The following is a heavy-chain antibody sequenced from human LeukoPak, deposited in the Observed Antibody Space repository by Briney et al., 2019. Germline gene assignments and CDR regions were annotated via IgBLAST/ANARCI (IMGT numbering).Heavy chain of an antibody. J-gene: IGHJ4*02. Sequence: SETLSLTCTVSGASINSGNYYWDWIRQPAGKGLEWIGRIHTIGNTSYNPSLKSRITISLVTSKNQVSLNLTSVTAADTAVYYCARHGLSSDYWGQGTLVTVSS. CDR1: GASINSGNYY. CDR3: ARHGLSSDY. CDR2: IHTIGNT. V-gene: IGHV4-61*02. D-gene: IGHD2-8*01.